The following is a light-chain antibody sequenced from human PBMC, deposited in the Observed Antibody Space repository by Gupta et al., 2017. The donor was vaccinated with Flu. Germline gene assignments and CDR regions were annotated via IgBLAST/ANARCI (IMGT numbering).Light chain of an antibody. J-gene: IGLJ2*01. CDR3: QVWDSSSDHPNVV. Sequence: SSVLTQPPSVSVAPGQTARITCGGNNIGSKSVHWYQQKPGQAPVLVVYDDSDRPSGITERFSGSNSGNTATLTISRVEAGDEADYYCQVWDSSSDHPNVVFGGGTKLTVL. CDR1: NIGSKS. CDR2: DDS. V-gene: IGLV3-21*02.